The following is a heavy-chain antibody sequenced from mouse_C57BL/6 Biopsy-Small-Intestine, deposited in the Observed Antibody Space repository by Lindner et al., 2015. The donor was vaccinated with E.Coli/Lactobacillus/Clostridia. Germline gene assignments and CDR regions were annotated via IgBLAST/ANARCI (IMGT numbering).Heavy chain of an antibody. CDR1: GYSFSAYN. D-gene: IGHD3-2*02. Sequence: VQLQESGPELVKPGASVKISCKASGYSFSAYNMNWVKQSNGKSLEWIGIINPNFGTTTYNQKFKGKATLTVVQSSSTAYMQLNSLTSDDSAIYFCARGLRLRWNFDYWGQGTTLTVSS. V-gene: IGHV1-39*01. CDR2: INPNFGTT. J-gene: IGHJ2*01. CDR3: ARGLRLRWNFDY.